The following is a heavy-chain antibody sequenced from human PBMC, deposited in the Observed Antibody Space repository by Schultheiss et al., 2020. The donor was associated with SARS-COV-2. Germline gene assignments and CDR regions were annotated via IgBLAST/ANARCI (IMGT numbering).Heavy chain of an antibody. CDR2: IYYSGST. CDR1: GGSISSYY. Sequence: SETLSLTCTVSGGSISSYYWSWIRQPPGKGLEWIGYIYYSGSTYYNPSLKSRVTISVDTSKNQFSLKLSSVTAADTAVYYCAADSGSYSYGMDVWGQGTTVTVSS. V-gene: IGHV4-59*08. CDR3: AADSGSYSYGMDV. D-gene: IGHD1-26*01. J-gene: IGHJ6*02.